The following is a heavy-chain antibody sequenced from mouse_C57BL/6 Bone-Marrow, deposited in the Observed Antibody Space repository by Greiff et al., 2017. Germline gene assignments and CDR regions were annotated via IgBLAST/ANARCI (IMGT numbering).Heavy chain of an antibody. CDR3: AREGYERTLDAMDY. D-gene: IGHD2-2*01. CDR1: GYTFTSYW. Sequence: VQLQQPGAELVKPGASVKMSCKASGYTFTSYWITWVKQRPGQGLEWIGDIYPGSSSTNYNEKLKSKATLAVDTTSSTADMQLSSLTSEDSAVYYCAREGYERTLDAMDYWGQGTSVTVSS. CDR2: IYPGSSST. J-gene: IGHJ4*01. V-gene: IGHV1-55*01.